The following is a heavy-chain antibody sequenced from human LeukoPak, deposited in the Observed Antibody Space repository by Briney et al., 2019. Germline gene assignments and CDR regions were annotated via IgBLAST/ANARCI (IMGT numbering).Heavy chain of an antibody. CDR3: AGQETASTVTTFY. V-gene: IGHV4-4*02. D-gene: IGHD4-17*01. Sequence: PSGTLSLTCAVSGGSISSSNWWNWVRRPPGKGLEWIGEIYHSGSTNYNPSLKSRVTISVDKSKNQFSLKLSSVTAADTAVYYCAGQETASTVTTFYWGQGTLVTVSS. J-gene: IGHJ4*02. CDR2: IYHSGST. CDR1: GGSISSSNW.